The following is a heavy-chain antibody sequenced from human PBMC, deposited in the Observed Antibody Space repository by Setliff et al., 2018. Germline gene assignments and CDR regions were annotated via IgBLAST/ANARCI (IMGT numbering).Heavy chain of an antibody. Sequence: SETLSLTCAVYGDSFSDYYWSWIRQPPGKGLEWIEEINHRGSTNYSPSPRSRVTMSVDSSKKQLSLKLTTVTAADAALYYCAASRAYTGAVEEWFLPKTFDFWGQGSPVTVSS. J-gene: IGHJ4*02. CDR3: AASRAYTGAVEEWFLPKTFDF. D-gene: IGHD3-10*01. CDR2: INHRGST. V-gene: IGHV4-34*01. CDR1: GDSFSDYY.